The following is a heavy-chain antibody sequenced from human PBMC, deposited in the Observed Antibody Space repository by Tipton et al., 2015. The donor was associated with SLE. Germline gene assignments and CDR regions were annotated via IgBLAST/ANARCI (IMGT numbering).Heavy chain of an antibody. D-gene: IGHD6-19*01. CDR1: GGSISTGSYY. Sequence: TLSLTCTVSGGSISTGSYYWGWIRQPPGRGLGWIGSIYYGGSTYYNPSLESRVTISVDTSKNQFSLKVSSVTAADTAVYYCTRDLSSSGISDYWGQGTLVTVSS. J-gene: IGHJ4*02. CDR3: TRDLSSSGISDY. CDR2: IYYGGST. V-gene: IGHV4-39*07.